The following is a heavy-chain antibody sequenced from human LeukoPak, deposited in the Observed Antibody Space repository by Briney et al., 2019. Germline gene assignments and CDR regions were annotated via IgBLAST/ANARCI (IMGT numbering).Heavy chain of an antibody. CDR3: AKERYCSTTTCPFDS. Sequence: GGSLRLSCAASGFTFSSYEMNWVRQAPGKGLEGVSYISSSGSTIYYADSVKGRFTISRDNSKNALFLQMDSLRLEDTAVYYCAKERYCSTTTCPFDSWGQGTLVTVSS. J-gene: IGHJ4*02. D-gene: IGHD2-2*01. V-gene: IGHV3-48*03. CDR2: ISSSGSTI. CDR1: GFTFSSYE.